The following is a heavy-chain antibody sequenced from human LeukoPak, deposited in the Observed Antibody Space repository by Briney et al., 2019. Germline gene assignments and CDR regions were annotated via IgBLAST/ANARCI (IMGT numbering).Heavy chain of an antibody. D-gene: IGHD3-10*01. CDR2: IRYDGSNK. Sequence: GGSLRLSCAASGFTFSSYGMHWVRQAPGKGLEWVAFIRYDGSNKYYADSVKGRFTISRDNSKNTLYLQMNSLRAEDTAVYYCRSGSYYKGEGVFDYWGQGTLVTVSS. V-gene: IGHV3-30*02. CDR1: GFTFSSYG. CDR3: RSGSYYKGEGVFDY. J-gene: IGHJ4*02.